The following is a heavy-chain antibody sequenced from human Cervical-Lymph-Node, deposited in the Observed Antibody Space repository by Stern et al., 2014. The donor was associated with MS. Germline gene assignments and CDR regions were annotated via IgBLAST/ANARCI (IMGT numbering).Heavy chain of an antibody. CDR2: IYWDGNK. Sequence: TLKESGPTLVKPTQTLTLTCSFSGFSLSTSGVGVGWIRQSPGKALEWLALIYWDGNKFYSPSLKSRLTITKDTSKNHVVLEMTHMGPVDTATYFCAHSDELGLPATHAFNAWGQGTLVTVSS. CDR1: GFSLSTSGVG. D-gene: IGHD3/OR15-3a*01. V-gene: IGHV2-5*02. CDR3: AHSDELGLPATHAFNA. J-gene: IGHJ3*01.